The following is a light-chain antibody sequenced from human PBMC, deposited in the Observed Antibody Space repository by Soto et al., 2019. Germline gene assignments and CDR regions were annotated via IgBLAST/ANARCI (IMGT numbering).Light chain of an antibody. J-gene: IGLJ1*01. CDR2: DVS. Sequence: QSALTQPPSASGSPGQSVTISCTGTSSDVGGYNYVSWYQQHPGKAPKLMIYDVSKRPSGVPDRFSGSKSGNTASLTVSGLQAEDEADYYCSSYGGSSKYHDVFGTGTKLTVL. V-gene: IGLV2-8*01. CDR3: SSYGGSSKYHDV. CDR1: SSDVGGYNY.